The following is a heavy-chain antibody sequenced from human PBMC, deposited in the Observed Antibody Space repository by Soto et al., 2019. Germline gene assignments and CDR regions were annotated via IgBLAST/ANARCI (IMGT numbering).Heavy chain of an antibody. CDR3: ASQYSSSWYLDY. Sequence: SETLSLTCTVSGGAISSSSYYWCWIRQPPGKGLEWIGSIYYSGSTYYNPSLKSRVTISVDTSKNQFSLKLSSVTAADTAVYYCASQYSSSWYLDYWGQGTLVTVSS. CDR2: IYYSGST. V-gene: IGHV4-39*01. CDR1: GGAISSSSYY. D-gene: IGHD6-13*01. J-gene: IGHJ4*02.